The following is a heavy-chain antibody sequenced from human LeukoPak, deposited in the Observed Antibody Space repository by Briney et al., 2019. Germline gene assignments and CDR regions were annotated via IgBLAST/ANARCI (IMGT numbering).Heavy chain of an antibody. CDR3: ARALVDCSGGSCYPGVYGMDV. CDR2: ISSSGSTI. CDR1: GFTFSDYY. Sequence: GGSLRLSCAASGFTFSDYYMSWIRQAPGKGLEWVSYISSSGSTIYYADSVKGRFTISRDNAQNSLYLQMNSLRAEDTAVYYCARALVDCSGGSCYPGVYGMDVWGQGTTVTVSS. J-gene: IGHJ6*02. V-gene: IGHV3-11*01. D-gene: IGHD2-15*01.